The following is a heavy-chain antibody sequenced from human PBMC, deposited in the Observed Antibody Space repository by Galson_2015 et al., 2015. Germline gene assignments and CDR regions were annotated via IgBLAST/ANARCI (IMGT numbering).Heavy chain of an antibody. CDR1: GYTFTSYD. Sequence: SVKVSCKASGYTFTSYDINWVRQATGQGLEWMGWMNPNSGNTGYAQKFQGRVTMTRNTSISTAYMELSSPRSEDTAVYYCARGGIAVAGTDVSGEKYYYYYGMDVWGQGTTVTVSS. V-gene: IGHV1-8*01. CDR2: MNPNSGNT. J-gene: IGHJ6*02. CDR3: ARGGIAVAGTDVSGEKYYYYYGMDV. D-gene: IGHD6-19*01.